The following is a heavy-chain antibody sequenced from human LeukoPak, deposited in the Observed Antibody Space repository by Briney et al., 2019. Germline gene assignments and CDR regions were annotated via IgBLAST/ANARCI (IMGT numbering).Heavy chain of an antibody. V-gene: IGHV3-30-3*01. D-gene: IGHD2-2*01. Sequence: GGSLRLSCAASGFTFSSYAMHWVRQAPGKGLVWVAVISYDGSNKYYADSGKGRFTISRDNSKNTLYLQMDSLRAEDTAVYYCAREVFGRGRVAIPFDYWGQGTLVTVSS. J-gene: IGHJ4*02. CDR2: ISYDGSNK. CDR3: AREVFGRGRVAIPFDY. CDR1: GFTFSSYA.